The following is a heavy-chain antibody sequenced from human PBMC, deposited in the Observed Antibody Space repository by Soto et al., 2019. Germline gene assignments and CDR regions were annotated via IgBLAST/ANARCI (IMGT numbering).Heavy chain of an antibody. D-gene: IGHD2-2*01. CDR1: GYTFTNYA. J-gene: IGHJ4*02. CDR2: ITAGNGNT. CDR3: ATSRGFCSNTSCYPANGFDF. V-gene: IGHV1-3*01. Sequence: QVQLVQSGAEVKKPGASVKISCKASGYTFTNYAMHWVRQAPVQSLEWMGWITAGNGNTKYSQKLQGSVTITRDTSASTDYMELSRLRTEDTDAYYCATSRGFCSNTSCYPANGFDFWGQGTLVTVSS.